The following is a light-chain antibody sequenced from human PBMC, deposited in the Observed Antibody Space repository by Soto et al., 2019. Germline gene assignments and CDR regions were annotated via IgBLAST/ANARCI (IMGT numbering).Light chain of an antibody. J-gene: IGKJ5*01. CDR2: GAS. Sequence: ETVLTQSPATLSVSPGETATLSCTTSQGLNRNLAWYQQKLGQAPRLLIYGASSRATGIPDRFSGSGSGTDFSLTISRLEPEDFAVYYCQQYGTSPFGQGTRLEI. V-gene: IGKV3-20*01. CDR3: QQYGTSP. CDR1: QGLNRN.